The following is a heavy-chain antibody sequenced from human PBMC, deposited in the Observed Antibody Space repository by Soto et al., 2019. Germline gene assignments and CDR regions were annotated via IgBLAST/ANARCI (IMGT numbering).Heavy chain of an antibody. CDR1: GFTFSTYA. J-gene: IGHJ4*02. V-gene: IGHV3-23*01. Sequence: EVQLLGSGGGLVQPGGSLRLSCAASGFTFSTYAMSWVRQGPGKGLEWVSTISGSGGSTYYAASVNGRFTITRDNSKNKLNVQMNSLRADDTAVYYCAKGDSGSYYRSSFDHWGQGALVTVSS. CDR3: AKGDSGSYYRSSFDH. CDR2: ISGSGGST. D-gene: IGHD1-26*01.